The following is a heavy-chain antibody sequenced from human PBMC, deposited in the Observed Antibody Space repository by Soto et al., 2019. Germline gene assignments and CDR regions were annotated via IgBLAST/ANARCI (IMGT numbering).Heavy chain of an antibody. CDR3: ARDSTYCSSTSCLTDYYYYYGMDV. CDR1: GFTFSSYG. V-gene: IGHV3-33*01. Sequence: GGSLRLSCAASGFTFSSYGMHWVRQAPGKGLEWVAVIWYDGSNKYYADSVKGRFTISRDNSKNTLYLQMNSLRAEDTAVYYCARDSTYCSSTSCLTDYYYYYGMDVWGQGTTVTVSS. D-gene: IGHD2-2*01. CDR2: IWYDGSNK. J-gene: IGHJ6*02.